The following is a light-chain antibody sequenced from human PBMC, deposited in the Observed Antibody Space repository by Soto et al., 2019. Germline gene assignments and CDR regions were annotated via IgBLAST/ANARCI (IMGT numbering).Light chain of an antibody. CDR1: SSNIGSNH. Sequence: QSVLTQPPSVSGTPGQRVTISCSGSSSNIGSNHVYWYQQFPGMAPKLLMYRSDQRPTGVPDRFSGSRSGTSASLAISGLRSDDEADYYCSARDDFLSGVVFGGGTKLTVL. CDR2: RSD. J-gene: IGLJ2*01. CDR3: SARDDFLSGVV. V-gene: IGLV1-47*01.